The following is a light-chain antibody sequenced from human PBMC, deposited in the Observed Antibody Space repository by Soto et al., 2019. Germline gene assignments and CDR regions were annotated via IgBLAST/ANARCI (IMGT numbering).Light chain of an antibody. J-gene: IGKJ2*01. V-gene: IGKV3-20*01. CDR2: GAS. CDR1: QSVNSKF. Sequence: EIVLTQSPGTLSLSPGERATLSCRASQSVNSKFFAWYQQKPGQAPRFLIYGASNRATGIPDRFSGSGSGTDFTLTISRVEPEDFAVYYCQQYDSSLYTFGQGTKLEIK. CDR3: QQYDSSLYT.